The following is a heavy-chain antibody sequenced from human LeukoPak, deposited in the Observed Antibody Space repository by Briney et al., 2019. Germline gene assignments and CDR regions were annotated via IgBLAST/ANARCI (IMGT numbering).Heavy chain of an antibody. V-gene: IGHV4-59*01. CDR2: IFYSGNI. CDR1: GVSIRSYY. Sequence: SETLSLTCTVSGVSIRSYYWTWIRQPPGKGLEWIGYIFYSGNINYSPSLKSRGTISVDTSNNQLSLKLTSVTAADTAVYYCARAASSWSFDYWGQGTLVTVSS. D-gene: IGHD6-13*01. CDR3: ARAASSWSFDY. J-gene: IGHJ4*02.